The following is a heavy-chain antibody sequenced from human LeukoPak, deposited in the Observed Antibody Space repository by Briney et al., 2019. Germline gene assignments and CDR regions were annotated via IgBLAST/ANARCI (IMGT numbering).Heavy chain of an antibody. CDR3: ARDPVAAAGGNYYYYYGMDV. D-gene: IGHD6-13*01. V-gene: IGHV3-74*01. J-gene: IGHJ6*04. CDR2: INSDGSST. CDR1: GFTFSSYW. Sequence: GGSLRLSCAASGFTFSSYWMHWVRQAPGKGRVWVSRINSDGSSTSYADSVKGRFTISRDNAKNTLYLQMNSLRAEDTAVYYCARDPVAAAGGNYYYYYGMDVWGKGTTVTVSS.